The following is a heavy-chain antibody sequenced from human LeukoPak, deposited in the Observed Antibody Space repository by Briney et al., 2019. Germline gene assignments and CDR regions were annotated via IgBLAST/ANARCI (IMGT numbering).Heavy chain of an antibody. D-gene: IGHD4-17*01. J-gene: IGHJ4*02. V-gene: IGHV3-7*01. CDR1: GFTFSSYW. Sequence: PGGSLRLSCAASGFTFSSYWMSWVRQAPGKGLEWVANIKQDGSEKYYVDSVKGRFTISRDNAKNSLYLQMNSLRAEDTAVYYCARGDQGVTTGGVIDYWGQGTLVTVSS. CDR3: ARGDQGVTTGGVIDY. CDR2: IKQDGSEK.